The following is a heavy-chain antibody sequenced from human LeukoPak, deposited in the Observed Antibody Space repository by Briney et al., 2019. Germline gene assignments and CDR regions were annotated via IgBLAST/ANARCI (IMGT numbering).Heavy chain of an antibody. CDR2: IIPIFGTA. J-gene: IGHJ4*02. V-gene: IGHV1-69*13. Sequence: GASVKVSCKASGGTFSSYAISWVRQAPGQGLEWMGGIIPIFGTANYAQKFQGRVTITADESTSTACMELSSLRSEDTAVYYCARVELGGYCSSTSCYRTGDFDYWGQGTLVTVSS. CDR1: GGTFSSYA. CDR3: ARVELGGYCSSTSCYRTGDFDY. D-gene: IGHD2-2*01.